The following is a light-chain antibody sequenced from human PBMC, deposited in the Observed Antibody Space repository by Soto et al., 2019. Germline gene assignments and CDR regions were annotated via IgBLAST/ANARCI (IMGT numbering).Light chain of an antibody. J-gene: IGKJ5*01. Sequence: EIVFTQSPSTLSLSPGERATLSCRASQSVSNSYLAWYQQKPGQAPRLLMYGASNRATGIPDRFSGSGSETDFTLTISRLEPEDFAVYYCQQYGTTRITFGQGTRLEIK. CDR1: QSVSNSY. V-gene: IGKV3-20*01. CDR3: QQYGTTRIT. CDR2: GAS.